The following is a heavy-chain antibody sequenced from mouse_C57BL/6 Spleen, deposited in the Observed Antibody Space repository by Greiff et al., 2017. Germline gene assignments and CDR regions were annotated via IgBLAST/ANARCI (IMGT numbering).Heavy chain of an antibody. CDR1: GFTFSDYY. CDR3: ARQAPSSYFDY. D-gene: IGHD2-10*02. CDR2: ISNGGGST. Sequence: DVKLVESGGGLVQPGGSLKLSCAASGFTFSDYYMYWVRQTPEKRLEWVAYISNGGGSTYYPDTVKGRFTISRDNAKNTLYLQMSRLKSEDTAMYYCARQAPSSYFDYWGQGTTLTVSS. V-gene: IGHV5-12*01. J-gene: IGHJ2*01.